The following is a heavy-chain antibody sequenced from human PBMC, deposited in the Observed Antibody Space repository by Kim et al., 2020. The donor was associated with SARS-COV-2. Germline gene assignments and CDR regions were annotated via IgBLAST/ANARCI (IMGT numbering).Heavy chain of an antibody. J-gene: IGHJ4*02. CDR1: GGSLSSYY. D-gene: IGHD2-21*02. Sequence: SETLSLTCTVSGGSLSSYYWSWIRQPPGKGLEWIGYIYYSGSTNYNPSLKSRVTISVDTSKNQFSLKLSSVTAADTAVYYCARHGGDLLLYYFDYWGQGTLVTVSA. CDR3: ARHGGDLLLYYFDY. CDR2: IYYSGST. V-gene: IGHV4-59*08.